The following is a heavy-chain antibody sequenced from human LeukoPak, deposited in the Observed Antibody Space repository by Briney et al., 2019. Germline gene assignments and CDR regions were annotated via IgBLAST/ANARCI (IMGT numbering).Heavy chain of an antibody. CDR1: GGSVTSGSYY. Sequence: ASETLSLTCRVSGGSVTSGSYYWSWIRQPPGKGLEWIGHRYSSGSTNYNPSLKSRVTISADTSRNQFSLKLSSATAADTAVYYCVREWYYYDSSGYNYGGWFDPWGQGTLVTVSS. CDR3: VREWYYYDSSGYNYGGWFDP. V-gene: IGHV4-61*01. D-gene: IGHD3-22*01. CDR2: RYSSGST. J-gene: IGHJ5*02.